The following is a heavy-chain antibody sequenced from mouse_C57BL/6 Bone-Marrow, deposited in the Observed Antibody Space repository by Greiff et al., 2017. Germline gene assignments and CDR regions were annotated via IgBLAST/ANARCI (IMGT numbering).Heavy chain of an antibody. V-gene: IGHV5-17*01. D-gene: IGHD2-4*01. J-gene: IGHJ3*01. CDR3: ARPDDYAWFAY. CDR1: GFTFSDYG. Sequence: DVKLVESGGGLVKPGGSLKLSCAASGFTFSDYGMHWVRQAPEKGLEWVAYISSGSSTIYYADTVKGRFTISRDNAKNTLFLHMTSLRSEDTAMYYCARPDDYAWFAYWGQGTLVTVSA. CDR2: ISSGSSTI.